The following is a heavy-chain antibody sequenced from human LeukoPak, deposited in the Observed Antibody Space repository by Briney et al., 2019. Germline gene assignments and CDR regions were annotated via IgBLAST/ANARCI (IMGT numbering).Heavy chain of an antibody. V-gene: IGHV1-2*02. J-gene: IGHJ4*02. D-gene: IGHD3-10*01. CDR1: GYTFTGYY. CDR2: INPNSGGT. CDR3: ARVLNTRGGSGSLGY. Sequence: ASVKVSCKASGYTFTGYYMHWVRQAPGQGLEWMGWINPNSGGTNYAQKFQGRVTMTRDTSISTAYMELSRLRSEDTAVYYCARVLNTRGGSGSLGYWGQGTLVTVSS.